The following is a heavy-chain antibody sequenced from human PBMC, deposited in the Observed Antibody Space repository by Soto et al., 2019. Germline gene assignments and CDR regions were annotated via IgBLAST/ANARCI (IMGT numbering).Heavy chain of an antibody. J-gene: IGHJ6*02. Sequence: EVQLVESGGGLVQPGRSLRLSCAASGFTFDDYAMHWVRQAPGKGLEWVSGISWNSGSIGYADSVRGRFTISRDNAKNSLYLQMTSLRAEDTALYYCAKDHHRFSPLGNRTDVWGQGTTVTVSS. CDR1: GFTFDDYA. CDR2: ISWNSGSI. D-gene: IGHD3-3*01. CDR3: AKDHHRFSPLGNRTDV. V-gene: IGHV3-9*01.